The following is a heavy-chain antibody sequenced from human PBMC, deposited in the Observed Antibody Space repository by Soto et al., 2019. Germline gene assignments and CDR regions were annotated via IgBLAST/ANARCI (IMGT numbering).Heavy chain of an antibody. CDR1: GGSIRDYY. Sequence: SETLSLTCTVSGGSIRDYYWSWIRQPPGKGLEWIGYISYSGSTNYNPSLKSRVTISVDASKNQFSLNLSSVTAADTAVYYCARGLERRKNWFDPWGQGTLVTVSS. V-gene: IGHV4-59*01. J-gene: IGHJ5*02. D-gene: IGHD1-1*01. CDR2: ISYSGST. CDR3: ARGLERRKNWFDP.